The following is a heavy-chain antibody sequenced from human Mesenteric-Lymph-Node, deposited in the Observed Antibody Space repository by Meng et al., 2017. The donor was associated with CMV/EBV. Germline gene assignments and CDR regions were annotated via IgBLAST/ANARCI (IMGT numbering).Heavy chain of an antibody. CDR1: EFTFSSYW. Sequence: GGSLRLSCAVSEFTFSSYWMHWVRQAPGKGLEWVSGISWNSGTIGYADSVKGRFTISRDNAKNSLYLQMNSLRVEDTALYYCAKDGGYSYGPPLYYFDYWGQGTLVTVSS. V-gene: IGHV3-9*01. J-gene: IGHJ4*02. D-gene: IGHD5-18*01. CDR2: ISWNSGTI. CDR3: AKDGGYSYGPPLYYFDY.